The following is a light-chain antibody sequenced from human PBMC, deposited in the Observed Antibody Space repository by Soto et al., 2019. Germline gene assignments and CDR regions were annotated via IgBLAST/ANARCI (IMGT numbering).Light chain of an antibody. CDR2: SAS. V-gene: IGKV1-9*01. Sequence: DIQLTQSPSFLSPSVGDRVTITCRASQGINSFLACYQQQPGKAPKLLIYSASTLQSGVPSRFSGSGSGTEFTLTISSLQPEDFATYYFQQLNSYPLTFGQGTKVE. CDR3: QQLNSYPLT. CDR1: QGINSF. J-gene: IGKJ1*01.